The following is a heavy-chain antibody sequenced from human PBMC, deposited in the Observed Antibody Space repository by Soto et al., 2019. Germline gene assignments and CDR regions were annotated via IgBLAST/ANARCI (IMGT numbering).Heavy chain of an antibody. V-gene: IGHV4-61*01. CDR2: IYYSGST. D-gene: IGHD3-10*01. CDR3: ARYGAFGGFYCGMDV. CDR1: GGSVSSGSYY. Sequence: QVQLQESGPGLVKPSETLSLTCTVSGGSVSSGSYYWSWIRQPPGKGLEWIGYIYYSGSTNYNPSLKSRVTISVDTSKNQFSLKLSSVTAADTAVYYCARYGAFGGFYCGMDVWGQGTTVTVSS. J-gene: IGHJ6*02.